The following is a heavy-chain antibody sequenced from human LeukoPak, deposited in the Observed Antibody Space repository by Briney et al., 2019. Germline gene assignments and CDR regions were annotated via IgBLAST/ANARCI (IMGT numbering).Heavy chain of an antibody. CDR1: GFTFSSSA. V-gene: IGHV3-23*01. D-gene: IGHD2-15*01. Sequence: GGSLRLSCAASGFTFSSSAMNWVRQAPGKGLEWVSTISGSGDRTYYADSVMGRFTISRDNSKNTLYMQMNSLRGEDTAVYYCAKSKEDCCGSFDPWGQGTLVTVSS. CDR2: ISGSGDRT. CDR3: AKSKEDCCGSFDP. J-gene: IGHJ5*02.